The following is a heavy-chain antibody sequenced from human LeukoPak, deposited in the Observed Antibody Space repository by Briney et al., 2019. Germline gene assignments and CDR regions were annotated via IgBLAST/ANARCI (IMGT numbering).Heavy chain of an antibody. CDR1: GFTFNNYR. Sequence: GGSLRLSCAASGFTFNNYRMTWVRQAPGKGLEWAANINQDGSEKYYVDSVKGRFTISRDNAKNSLYLQMNSLRAEDTAVYSCARGYSGDFWGQGTLVTVSS. CDR2: INQDGSEK. D-gene: IGHD5-12*01. J-gene: IGHJ4*02. CDR3: ARGYSGDF. V-gene: IGHV3-7*01.